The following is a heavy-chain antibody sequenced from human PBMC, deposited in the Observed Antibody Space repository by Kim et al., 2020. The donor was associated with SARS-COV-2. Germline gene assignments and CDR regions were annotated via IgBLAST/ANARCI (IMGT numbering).Heavy chain of an antibody. Sequence: SETLSLTCAVYGGSFSGYYWSWIRQPPGKGLEWIGEINHSGSTNYNPSLKSRVTISVDTSKNQFSLKLSSVTAADTAVYYCARGRGVRGVIPLYYYGMDVWGQGTTVTVSS. D-gene: IGHD3-10*01. J-gene: IGHJ6*02. CDR3: ARGRGVRGVIPLYYYGMDV. CDR2: INHSGST. CDR1: GGSFSGYY. V-gene: IGHV4-34*01.